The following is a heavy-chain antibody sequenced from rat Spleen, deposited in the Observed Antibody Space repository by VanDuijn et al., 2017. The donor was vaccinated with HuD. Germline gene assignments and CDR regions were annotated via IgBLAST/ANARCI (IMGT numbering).Heavy chain of an antibody. D-gene: IGHD1-11*01. CDR3: ATTEASGWYFDF. Sequence: EVQLVESGGGLVQPGRSMKLSCAASGFTFSNYYMAWVRQAPTKGLEWVASISTGGGNTYYRDSVKGRFTISRDNAKSTLYLQMDSLRSEDTATYYCATTEASGWYFDFWGPGTMVTVSS. V-gene: IGHV5-25*01. CDR2: ISTGGGNT. CDR1: GFTFSNYY. J-gene: IGHJ1*01.